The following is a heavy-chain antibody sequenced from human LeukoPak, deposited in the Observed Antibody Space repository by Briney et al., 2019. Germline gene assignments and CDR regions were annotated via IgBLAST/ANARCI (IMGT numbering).Heavy chain of an antibody. Sequence: KPSETLSLTCTVPGGSVRPYFWNWLRQSPGKGLEWLAFIDYSGSTSYNPSLNSRATTSTDTSKSQFSLRLSSVPAADTAVYYWTRGSGTTGTIYMDVWGKGITVTVSS. CDR2: IDYSGST. J-gene: IGHJ6*03. CDR1: GGSVRPYF. V-gene: IGHV4-59*02. CDR3: TRGSGTTGTIYMDV. D-gene: IGHD1-1*01.